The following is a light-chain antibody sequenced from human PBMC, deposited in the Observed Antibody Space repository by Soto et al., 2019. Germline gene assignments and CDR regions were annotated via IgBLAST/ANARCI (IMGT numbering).Light chain of an antibody. CDR3: QQSYSTPPEYT. CDR1: QSISSY. J-gene: IGKJ2*01. CDR2: AAS. V-gene: IGKV1-39*01. Sequence: DLQMTQSPSSLSASVGDRVTITCRASQSISSYLNWYQQKPGKAPKLLIYAASSLHTGVPSRFSGSGSGTDFTLTISSLQPEDFATYYCQQSYSTPPEYTFGQGTKLEIK.